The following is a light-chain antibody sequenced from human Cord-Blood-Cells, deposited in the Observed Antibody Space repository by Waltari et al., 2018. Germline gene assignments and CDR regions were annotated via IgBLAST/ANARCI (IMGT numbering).Light chain of an antibody. V-gene: IGLV3-1*01. CDR3: QAWDSSNVV. CDR2: QDS. Sequence: SYELTQPPSVSVSPGQTASITCSGDKLGDKYACWYQQKPGQSPVLVIYQDSKRPSGIPERFSGSNSGNTATLTISGTQAMDEADYYCQAWDSSNVVVGGGTKLTGL. J-gene: IGLJ2*01. CDR1: KLGDKY.